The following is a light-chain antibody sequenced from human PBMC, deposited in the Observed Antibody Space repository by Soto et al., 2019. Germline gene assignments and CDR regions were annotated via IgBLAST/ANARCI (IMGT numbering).Light chain of an antibody. CDR3: QQYYSSPPWT. Sequence: DIVMTQSPDSLAVSLGERATINCKSSQSVLYSSNNKNYLAWYQQKPGQPPKLLIYWASTRESGVPDRFSGSGSGTDFTLTSSSLQATDVAVYYCQQYYSSPPWTFGQGTKVENK. V-gene: IGKV4-1*01. CDR1: QSVLYSSNNKNY. CDR2: WAS. J-gene: IGKJ1*01.